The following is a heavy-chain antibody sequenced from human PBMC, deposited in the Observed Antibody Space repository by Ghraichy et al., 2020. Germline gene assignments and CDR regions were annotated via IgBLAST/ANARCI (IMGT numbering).Heavy chain of an antibody. CDR1: GGSFSGYY. D-gene: IGHD5-24*01. CDR2: INHSGST. J-gene: IGHJ4*02. Sequence: SETLSLTCAVYGGSFSGYYWSWIRQPPGKGLEWIGEINHSGSTNYNPSLKSRVTISVDTSKNQFSLKLSSVTAADTAVYYCAKRDGYNSAVNWGQGTLVTVSS. V-gene: IGHV4-34*01. CDR3: AKRDGYNSAVN.